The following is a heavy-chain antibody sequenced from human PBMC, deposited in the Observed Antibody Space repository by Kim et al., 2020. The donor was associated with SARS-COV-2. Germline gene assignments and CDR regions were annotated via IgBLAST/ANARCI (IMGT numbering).Heavy chain of an antibody. D-gene: IGHD3-10*01. CDR2: IKSKTDGGTT. CDR1: GFTFSNAW. V-gene: IGHV3-15*01. CDR3: TTGGWFGELFPPDYFDY. Sequence: GGSLRLSCAASGFTFSNAWMSWVRQAPGKGLEWVGRIKSKTDGGTTDYAAPVKGRFTISRDDSKNTLYLQMNSLKTEDTAVYYCTTGGWFGELFPPDYFDYWGQGTLVTVSS. J-gene: IGHJ4*02.